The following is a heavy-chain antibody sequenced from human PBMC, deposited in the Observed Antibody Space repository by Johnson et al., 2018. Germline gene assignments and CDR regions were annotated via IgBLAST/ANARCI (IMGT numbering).Heavy chain of an antibody. Sequence: QVQLVQSGAEVKKHGASVKVSCKASGYTFTSYYMHWVRQAPGQGLEWMGILNPSGGSTSYAQTFQGRVTMTTDTSTTTVYMELSSLRSEDTAVYYCASDRALPAASSDYYYYYGMDVWGQGPTVTVSS. CDR2: LNPSGGST. J-gene: IGHJ6*02. D-gene: IGHD2-2*01. V-gene: IGHV1-46*01. CDR1: GYTFTSYY. CDR3: ASDRALPAASSDYYYYYGMDV.